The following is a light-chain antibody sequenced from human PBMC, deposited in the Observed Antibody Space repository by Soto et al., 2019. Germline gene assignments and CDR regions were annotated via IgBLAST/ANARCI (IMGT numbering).Light chain of an antibody. CDR3: QQYDNLLTWT. J-gene: IGKJ1*01. Sequence: DIQMTQSPSSLSASVGDRVTITCQARQDISNYLNWYQQKPGKAPKLLIYDASNLETGVPSRFSGSGSGTDFTFTICSLQPEDIATYYCQQYDNLLTWTFGQGTKVEIK. V-gene: IGKV1-33*01. CDR2: DAS. CDR1: QDISNY.